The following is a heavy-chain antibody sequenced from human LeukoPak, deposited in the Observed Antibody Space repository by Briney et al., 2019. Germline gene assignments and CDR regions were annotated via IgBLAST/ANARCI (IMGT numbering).Heavy chain of an antibody. CDR3: ARDAPYYDYVWGSYRLYYFDY. J-gene: IGHJ4*02. D-gene: IGHD3-16*02. V-gene: IGHV4-39*07. CDR2: IYYSGST. Sequence: SETLSLTCTVSGGSISSSSYYWGWIRQPPGKGLEWIGSIYYSGSTYYNPSLKSRVTISVDTSKNQFSLKLSSVTAADTAVYYCARDAPYYDYVWGSYRLYYFDYWGQGTLVTVSS. CDR1: GGSISSSSYY.